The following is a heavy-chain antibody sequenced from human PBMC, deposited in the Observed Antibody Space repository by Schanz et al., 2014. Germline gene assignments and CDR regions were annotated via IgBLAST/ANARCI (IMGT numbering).Heavy chain of an antibody. V-gene: IGHV3-23*01. Sequence: EVQLLESGGGLVQPGGSLRLSCAASGFTFSSYAMTWVRQAPGKGLDWVSGISGSGGSTYDADSVKGRFTISRDNSKNTLFLQMSSLRAEDTAVYYCARDLISSGWYGWGQGTLVTVSS. J-gene: IGHJ4*02. CDR3: ARDLISSGWYG. D-gene: IGHD6-19*01. CDR2: ISGSGGST. CDR1: GFTFSSYA.